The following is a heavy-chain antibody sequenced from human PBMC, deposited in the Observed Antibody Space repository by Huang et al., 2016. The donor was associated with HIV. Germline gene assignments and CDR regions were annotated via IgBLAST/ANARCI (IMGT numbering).Heavy chain of an antibody. CDR3: ARGGPPGTDMVFYYFDS. V-gene: IGHV3-48*01. D-gene: IGHD5-18*01. Sequence: EVHLVESGGGLVRPGGSLRLSCAASGFSFGDIGMSLFGQGPGKGMEVVLFVSDIIQTIYYADSVRGRFTISRDDAASSVYLQMESRTVEDTAVYFCARGGPPGTDMVFYYFDSWGQGTLVTVSS. J-gene: IGHJ5*01. CDR1: GFSFGDIG. CDR2: VSDIIQTI.